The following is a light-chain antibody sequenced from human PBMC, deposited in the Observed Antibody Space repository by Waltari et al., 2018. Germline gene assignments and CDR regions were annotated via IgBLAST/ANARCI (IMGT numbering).Light chain of an antibody. J-gene: IGLJ3*02. CDR1: SSNIGSNF. CDR3: TPWDDSLSGWV. CDR2: RNN. Sequence: QSVLTQPPSASGTPGQRVTISCSGSSSNIGSNFVYWYQQLPGMAPKLLIYRNNQRPSGVPDRFSGAKSVTSASLAISELRSEDEADYYCTPWDDSLSGWVFGGGTKLTVL. V-gene: IGLV1-47*01.